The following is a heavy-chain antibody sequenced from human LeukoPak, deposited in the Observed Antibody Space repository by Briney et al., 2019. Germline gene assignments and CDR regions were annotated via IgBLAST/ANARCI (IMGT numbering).Heavy chain of an antibody. J-gene: IGHJ4*02. V-gene: IGHV1-2*02. CDR3: ARDPPHCSSTSCERNFDY. D-gene: IGHD2-2*01. Sequence: ASVKVSCKASGGTFSSYAISWVRQAPGQGLEWMGWINPNSGGTNYAQKFQGRVTMTRDTSISTAYMELSRLRSDDTAVYYCARDPPHCSSTSCERNFDYWGQGTLVTVSS. CDR2: INPNSGGT. CDR1: GGTFSSYA.